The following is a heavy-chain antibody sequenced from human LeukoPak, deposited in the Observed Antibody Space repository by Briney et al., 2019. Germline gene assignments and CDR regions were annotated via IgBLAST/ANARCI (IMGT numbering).Heavy chain of an antibody. CDR1: GFTFSSYG. CDR3: ARDRKRAYYYYYGMDV. CDR2: IWYDGSNK. V-gene: IGHV3-33*01. D-gene: IGHD1-14*01. J-gene: IGHJ6*02. Sequence: GGSLRLSCAASGFTFSSYGMHWVRQAPGKGLEWVAVIWYDGSNKYYADSVKGRFTISRDNSKNTLYLQMNSPRAEDTAVYYCARDRKRAYYYYYGMDVWGQGTTVTVSS.